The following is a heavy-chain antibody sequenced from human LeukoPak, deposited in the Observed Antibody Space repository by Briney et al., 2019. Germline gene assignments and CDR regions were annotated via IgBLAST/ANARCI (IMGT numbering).Heavy chain of an antibody. CDR2: ISYGGSNK. J-gene: IGHJ5*02. V-gene: IGHV3-30*03. D-gene: IGHD6-13*01. CDR1: GFTFTSYV. Sequence: PGGSLRLSCAASGFTFTSYVMHWVRQAPGKGLQWVSLISYGGSNKYYADSVKGRFTISRDNSKNTLYLQMNSLRAEDTAVYYCARPRGAAAGTFGFDPWGQGTLVTVSS. CDR3: ARPRGAAAGTFGFDP.